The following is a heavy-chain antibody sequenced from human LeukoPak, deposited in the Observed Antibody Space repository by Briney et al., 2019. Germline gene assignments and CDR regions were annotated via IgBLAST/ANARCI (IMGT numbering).Heavy chain of an antibody. CDR3: ARDREGSSSWDY. CDR2: IYSGGST. V-gene: IGHV3-53*01. D-gene: IGHD6-13*01. J-gene: IGHJ4*02. CDR1: GFTFSSYE. Sequence: GGSLRLSCAASGFTFSSYETNWVRQAPGKGLEWVSTIYSGGSTYYSDSVKGRFTISRDNAKNTLYLQMNSLRAEDTAVYYCARDREGSSSWDYWGQGTLVAVSS.